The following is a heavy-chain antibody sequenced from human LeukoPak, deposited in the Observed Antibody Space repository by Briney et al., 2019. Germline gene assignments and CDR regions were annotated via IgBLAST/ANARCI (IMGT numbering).Heavy chain of an antibody. D-gene: IGHD6-19*01. V-gene: IGHV4-34*01. CDR1: GGSFSGYY. CDR2: INHSGST. J-gene: IGHJ4*02. Sequence: PLETLSLTCAVYGGSFSGYYWSWIRQPPGKGLEWIGEINHSGSTNYNPSLKSRVTISVDTSKNQFSLKLSSVTAADTAVYYCAREGNANRIAMSGDYFAYWGQGTLVTVSS. CDR3: AREGNANRIAMSGDYFAY.